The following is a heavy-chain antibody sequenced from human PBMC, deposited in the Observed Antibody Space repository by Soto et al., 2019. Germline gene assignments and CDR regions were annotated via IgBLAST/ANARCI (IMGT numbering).Heavy chain of an antibody. V-gene: IGHV4-34*01. CDR2: INHSGST. Sequence: QVQLQQWGAGLLKTSETLSLTCAVYGGSFSGYYWSWIRQPPGKGLEWIGEINHSGSTNYNPSLKSRVTTSVDTSKNQCSLKLSSVTAADTAVYYCARAGGEVVVAATTPFDYWGQGTLVTVSS. J-gene: IGHJ4*02. CDR1: GGSFSGYY. D-gene: IGHD2-15*01. CDR3: ARAGGEVVVAATTPFDY.